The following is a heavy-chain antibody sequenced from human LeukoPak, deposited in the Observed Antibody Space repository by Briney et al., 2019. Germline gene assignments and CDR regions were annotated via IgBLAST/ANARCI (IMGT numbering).Heavy chain of an antibody. D-gene: IGHD6-19*01. CDR2: IYYSGSA. CDR3: ARDRDSSGWFDY. Sequence: SETLSLTCSVSGASINSHYWTWIRQPAGKGLEWIGRIYYSGSANYNPSLKSRVTMSVDMSKNQFSLKLSSVTAADTAFYYCARDRDSSGWFDYWGQGALVTVSS. V-gene: IGHV4-4*07. J-gene: IGHJ4*02. CDR1: GASINSHY.